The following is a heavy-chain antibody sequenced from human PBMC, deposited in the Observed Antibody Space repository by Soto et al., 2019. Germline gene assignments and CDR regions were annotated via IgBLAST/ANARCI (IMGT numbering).Heavy chain of an antibody. V-gene: IGHV5-10-1*01. CDR3: VRIDRITVRPSPDF. CDR1: GSSVTSYW. Sequence: GEYLKISCKGSGSSVTSYWVSWVRQMPGKGLEWMGMLAPRDAYTNFSPSFQGHVNISADKTISTSYLQWSSLKVSDTAMYYCVRIDRITVRPSPDFWGQGTTVTVSS. J-gene: IGHJ6*02. D-gene: IGHD6-6*01. CDR2: LAPRDAYT.